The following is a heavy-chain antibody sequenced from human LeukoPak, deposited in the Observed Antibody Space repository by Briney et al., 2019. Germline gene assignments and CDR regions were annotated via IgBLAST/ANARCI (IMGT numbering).Heavy chain of an antibody. J-gene: IGHJ5*02. CDR1: GFTFSSYW. CDR2: IKQDGSVK. CDR3: ARDPLGGQLLQDNWFDP. Sequence: PGGSLRLSCAASGFTFSSYWMSWVRQAPGKGLEWVANIKQDGSVKYYVDSVKGRFTISRDNAKNSLYLQMNSLRAEDTAVYYCARDPLGGQLLQDNWFDPWGQGTLVTVSS. V-gene: IGHV3-7*01. D-gene: IGHD2-2*01.